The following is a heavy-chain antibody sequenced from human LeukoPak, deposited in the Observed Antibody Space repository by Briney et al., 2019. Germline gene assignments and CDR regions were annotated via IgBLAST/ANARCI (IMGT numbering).Heavy chain of an antibody. CDR3: ARDRWSRHSTVDY. Sequence: ASVKVSCKASGYTFTSNGISWVRQGPGQGLEWLGWISAYNGNSNYAQKLQGRVTMTTDTSTSTAYMELRSLRSDDTAVYYCARDRWSRHSTVDYWGQGTLVTVSS. CDR2: ISAYNGNS. J-gene: IGHJ4*02. V-gene: IGHV1-18*01. D-gene: IGHD6-13*01. CDR1: GYTFTSNG.